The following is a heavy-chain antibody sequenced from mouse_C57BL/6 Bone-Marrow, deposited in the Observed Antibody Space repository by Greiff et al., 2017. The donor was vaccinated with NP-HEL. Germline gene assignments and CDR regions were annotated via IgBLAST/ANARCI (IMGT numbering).Heavy chain of an antibody. V-gene: IGHV1-64*01. J-gene: IGHJ3*01. CDR2: IHPNSGST. D-gene: IGHD1-1*01. Sequence: QVQLQQSGAELVKPGASVKLSCKASGYTFTSYWMHWVKQRPGQGLAWIGMIHPNSGSTNYNEKFKSKATLTVDKSSRTAYMQLSSLTSEDSAVYYCARITTVVAPSYWGQGTLVTVSA. CDR1: GYTFTSYW. CDR3: ARITTVVAPSY.